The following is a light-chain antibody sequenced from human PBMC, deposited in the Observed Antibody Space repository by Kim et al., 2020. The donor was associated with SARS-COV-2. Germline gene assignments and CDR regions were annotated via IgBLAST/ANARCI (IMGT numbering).Light chain of an antibody. V-gene: IGLV2-11*01. CDR3: CSYAGSYV. CDR1: SSDVGGYNY. J-gene: IGLJ1*01. CDR2: DVS. Sequence: SPGQSVTISCTGTSSDVGGYNYVSWYQQHPGIAPKLMIYDVSKRPSGVPDRFSGSKSGNTASLTISGLQAEDEADYYCCSYAGSYVFGTGTKVTVL.